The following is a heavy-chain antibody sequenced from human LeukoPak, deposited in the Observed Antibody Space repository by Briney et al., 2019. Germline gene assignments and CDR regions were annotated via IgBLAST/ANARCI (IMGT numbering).Heavy chain of an antibody. V-gene: IGHV3-30*02. Sequence: PGGSLRLTCAASGFTFSSYGMHWVRQAPGKGLEWVAFIRHDGSNKYYADSVKGRFTISRDNSKNTLYLQMNSLRAEDTAVYYCARVLSGRGSLYDYYYYMDVWGKGTTVTISS. CDR1: GFTFSSYG. CDR3: ARVLSGRGSLYDYYYYMDV. CDR2: IRHDGSNK. D-gene: IGHD3-10*01. J-gene: IGHJ6*03.